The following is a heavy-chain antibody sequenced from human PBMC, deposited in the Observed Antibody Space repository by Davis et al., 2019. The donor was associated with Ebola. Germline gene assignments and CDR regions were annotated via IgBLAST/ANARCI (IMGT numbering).Heavy chain of an antibody. J-gene: IGHJ4*02. CDR1: GFTFSSYW. CDR3: ARDVVGASFH. V-gene: IGHV3-7*01. D-gene: IGHD1-26*01. CDR2: IKQDGSEK. Sequence: GESLKISCAASGFTFSSYWMSWVRQAPGKGLEWVANIKQDGSEKYYVDSVKGRFTISRDNAKNSLYLQMNSLRAEDTAVYYCARDVVGASFHWGQGILVTVSS.